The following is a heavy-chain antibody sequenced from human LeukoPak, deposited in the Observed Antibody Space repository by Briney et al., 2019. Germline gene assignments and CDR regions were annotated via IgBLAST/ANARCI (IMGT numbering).Heavy chain of an antibody. CDR3: ARRNYYDSSGINYYFDY. CDR2: ICSGSSP. J-gene: IGHJ4*02. CDR1: GFNVSSSC. Sequence: GGSLRLSCAASGFNVSSSCMSWVRQAPGKGLEWVSFICSGSSPYYADSVKGRFTISRDNSKDTLYLQMNSLRADDTAVYYWARRNYYDSSGINYYFDYWGQGTLVTVSS. V-gene: IGHV3-53*01. D-gene: IGHD3-22*01.